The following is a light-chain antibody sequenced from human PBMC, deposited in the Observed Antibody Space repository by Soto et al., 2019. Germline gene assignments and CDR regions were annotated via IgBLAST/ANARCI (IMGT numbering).Light chain of an antibody. J-gene: IGKJ1*01. CDR1: QSVGSN. CDR2: GAS. Sequence: EMVMTQSPAILSVPPGERATLSCRASQSVGSNVAWYQQKPGQAPRLLIYGASTRATGSPDRFSASGSATEFTLTISSLLSEDFAVYYCQQYNDWPRTFGQGTKV. V-gene: IGKV3-15*01. CDR3: QQYNDWPRT.